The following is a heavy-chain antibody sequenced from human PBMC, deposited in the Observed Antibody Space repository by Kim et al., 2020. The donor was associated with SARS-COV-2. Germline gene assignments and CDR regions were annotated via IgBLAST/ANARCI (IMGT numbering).Heavy chain of an antibody. J-gene: IGHJ4*02. CDR1: GFTFSNYA. CDR2: ISPSGNSI. Sequence: GGSQRLSCAASGFTFSNYAMTWVRQAPGKGPEWVSAISPSGNSIYYTDSVKGRFSISRDNSKNTLCLQMNSLRAEDTAVYYCAKNYASGIPAYDYWGQGTLVTVSS. D-gene: IGHD3-10*01. V-gene: IGHV3-23*01. CDR3: AKNYASGIPAYDY.